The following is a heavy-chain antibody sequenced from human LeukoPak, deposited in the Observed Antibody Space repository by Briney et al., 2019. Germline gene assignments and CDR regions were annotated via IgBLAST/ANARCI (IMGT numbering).Heavy chain of an antibody. Sequence: PSETLSLTCTGSGGSISRYYWSWIRQPAGKGAGGVWGINNSGSTNYNPSLKSRVTISVDTSKNQFSLKLSSVTAADTAVYYCAREVYGMDVWGQGTTVTVSS. J-gene: IGHJ6*02. CDR2: INNSGST. CDR1: GGSISRYY. CDR3: AREVYGMDV. V-gene: IGHV4-34*01.